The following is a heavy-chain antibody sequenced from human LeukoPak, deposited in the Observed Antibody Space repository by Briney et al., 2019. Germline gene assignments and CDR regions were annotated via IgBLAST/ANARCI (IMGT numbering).Heavy chain of an antibody. D-gene: IGHD1-1*01. CDR2: INHSGST. Sequence: PSETLSLTCAVYGGSFSGYYWSWIRQPPGKGLEWIGEINHSGSTNYNPSLKSRVTISVDTSKNQFSLKLSSVTAADTAVYYCARGLGERPLPDWGQGTLVTVSS. J-gene: IGHJ4*02. V-gene: IGHV4-34*01. CDR3: ARGLGERPLPD. CDR1: GGSFSGYY.